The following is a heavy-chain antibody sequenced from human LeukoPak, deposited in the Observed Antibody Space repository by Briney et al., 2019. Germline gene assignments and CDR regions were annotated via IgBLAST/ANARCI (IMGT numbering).Heavy chain of an antibody. V-gene: IGHV3-53*01. CDR3: AREEIALLGMDV. D-gene: IGHD3-22*01. J-gene: IGHJ6*02. CDR1: GFTVSSNY. CDR2: IYSGGST. Sequence: PGGSLRLSCAASGFTVSSNYMSWVRQAPGKGLEWVSVIYSGGSTYYADSVRGRFTISRDNSKNTLYLQMNSLRAEDTAVYYCAREEIALLGMDVWGQGTTVTVSS.